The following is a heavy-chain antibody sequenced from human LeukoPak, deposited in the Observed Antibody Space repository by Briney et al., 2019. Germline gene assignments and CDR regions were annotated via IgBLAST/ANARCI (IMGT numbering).Heavy chain of an antibody. Sequence: GGSLRLSCAASGFTFSDYWMHWVRQAPGKGLVWVSRIKSDGRSTSYADSVKGRFTISRDNAKGTLYLQMNSLRAEDTAVYYCARSDWFDPWGQGTLVTVSS. CDR2: IKSDGRST. J-gene: IGHJ5*02. CDR1: GFTFSDYW. V-gene: IGHV3-74*01. CDR3: ARSDWFDP.